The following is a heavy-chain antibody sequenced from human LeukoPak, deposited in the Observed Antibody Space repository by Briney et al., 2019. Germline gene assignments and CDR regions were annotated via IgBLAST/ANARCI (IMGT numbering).Heavy chain of an antibody. Sequence: ASVKVSCKASGYTFTGYYMHWVRQAPGQGLEWMGWINPNSGGTNYAQKFQGRVTMTRDTSISTAYMELSRLRSDDTAVYYCARAGGYCSSTSCYSTANDYWGQGTLVTVSS. J-gene: IGHJ4*02. D-gene: IGHD2-2*01. CDR3: ARAGGYCSSTSCYSTANDY. CDR2: INPNSGGT. CDR1: GYTFTGYY. V-gene: IGHV1-2*02.